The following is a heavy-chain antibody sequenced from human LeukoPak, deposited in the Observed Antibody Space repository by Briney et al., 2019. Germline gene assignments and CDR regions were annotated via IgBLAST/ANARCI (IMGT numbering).Heavy chain of an antibody. CDR1: GYTFTSYD. D-gene: IGHD2/OR15-2a*01. J-gene: IGHJ5*02. Sequence: ASVKVSCKASGYTFTSYDINWVRQATGQGLEWMGWMNPNSGNTGYAQKFQGRVTMTRNTSISTAYMELSSLRSEDTAVSYCARSTHEGDWFDPWGQGTLVTVSS. CDR3: ARSTHEGDWFDP. CDR2: MNPNSGNT. V-gene: IGHV1-8*01.